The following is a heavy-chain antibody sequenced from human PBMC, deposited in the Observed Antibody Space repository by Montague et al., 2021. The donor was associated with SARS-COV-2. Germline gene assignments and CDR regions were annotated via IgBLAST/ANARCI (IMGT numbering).Heavy chain of an antibody. CDR3: ARGRQLYNSHSGFDS. Sequence: SETLSLTCTVSGGAISTYFWSWIRQPPGKGLEWIGYIFYSGSTNYNPSLKSRITISVDTSKNQFSLRLTSVTAADTAIYYCARGRQLYNSHSGFDSWGQGILVTVSS. V-gene: IGHV4-59*01. CDR2: IFYSGST. D-gene: IGHD3-3*01. CDR1: GGAISTYF. J-gene: IGHJ4*02.